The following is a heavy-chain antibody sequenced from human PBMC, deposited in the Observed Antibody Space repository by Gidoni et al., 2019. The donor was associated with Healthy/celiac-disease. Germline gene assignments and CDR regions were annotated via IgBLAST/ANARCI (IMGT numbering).Heavy chain of an antibody. CDR3: TPSDIVVVVAREYFDY. Sequence: EVQLVESGGGLVKPGGALRLSGAACGVTFSNDWMSWVRKAPGKGLGWVVRIKLKTDGRTTDYAAPVTGRFTISRDYSKNTLYLQMNILNTEDTAVYYCTPSDIVVVVAREYFDYWGQGTLVTVSS. V-gene: IGHV3-15*01. CDR2: IKLKTDGRTT. CDR1: GVTFSNDW. D-gene: IGHD2-15*01. J-gene: IGHJ4*02.